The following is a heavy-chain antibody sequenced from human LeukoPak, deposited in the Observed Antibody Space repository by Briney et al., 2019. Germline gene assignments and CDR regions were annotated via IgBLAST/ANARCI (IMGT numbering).Heavy chain of an antibody. CDR3: ARSYSSSRGTFDY. V-gene: IGHV3-21*01. CDR1: GFTFSSFG. D-gene: IGHD6-6*01. Sequence: GGSLRLSCAASGFTFSSFGMNWVRQAPGKGLEWVSSITSSSSYIYYADSVKGRFTISRDNAKNSLYLQMNSLRAEDTAVYYCARSYSSSRGTFDYWGQGTLVTVSS. CDR2: ITSSSSYI. J-gene: IGHJ4*02.